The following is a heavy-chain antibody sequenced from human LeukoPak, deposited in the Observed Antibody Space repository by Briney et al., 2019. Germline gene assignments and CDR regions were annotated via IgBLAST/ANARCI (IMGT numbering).Heavy chain of an antibody. D-gene: IGHD3-10*01. CDR1: GFTFSSYW. CDR3: ARDQDGAYYGSGSYYTALYDY. V-gene: IGHV3-7*01. CDR2: IKQDGSEK. Sequence: PGGSLRLSCAASGFTFSSYWMSWVRQAPGKGLEWVANIKQDGSEKYYVDSVKGRFTISRDNAKNSLYLQMNSLRAEDTAVYYCARDQDGAYYGSGSYYTALYDYWGQGTLVTVSS. J-gene: IGHJ4*02.